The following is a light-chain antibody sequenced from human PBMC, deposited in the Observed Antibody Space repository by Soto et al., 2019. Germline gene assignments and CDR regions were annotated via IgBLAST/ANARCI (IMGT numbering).Light chain of an antibody. J-gene: IGKJ1*01. CDR3: QQYNNWPRT. V-gene: IGKV3-15*01. CDR1: ETVSSN. CDR2: GAS. Sequence: EIVMTQSPATLSVSPGERATPSCRASETVSSNLAWYQQKLGQAPRLLIYGASTRATGIPARFSGSGSGTEFTLTISSLQSEDFAVYYCQQYNNWPRTFGQGTKVDIK.